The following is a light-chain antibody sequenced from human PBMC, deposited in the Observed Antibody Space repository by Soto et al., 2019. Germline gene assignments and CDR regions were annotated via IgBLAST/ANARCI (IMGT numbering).Light chain of an antibody. J-gene: IGLJ1*01. CDR2: EVS. CDR3: TSYAGSKYV. V-gene: IGLV2-8*01. CDR1: SSDVGGYQF. Sequence: QSVLTQPPSASGSPGQSVTISCTGTSSDVGGYQFVSWYQQHPGKAPKLIIYEVSKRPSGVPDRFSGSKSGNTASLTVSGLQTEDEADYYCTSYAGSKYVFGTGTKLTVL.